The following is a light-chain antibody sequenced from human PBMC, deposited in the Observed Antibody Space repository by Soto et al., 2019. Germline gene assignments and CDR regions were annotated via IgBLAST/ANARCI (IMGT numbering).Light chain of an antibody. J-gene: IGKJ4*01. CDR3: QQYGSPLT. CDR2: GAS. CDR1: QSVSSSY. Sequence: EIVLTQSPGTLSLSPGERATLSCRASQSVSSSYLAWYQQKPGQAPRLLIYGASSRATGIPDRFSGSASGTDFTLTISRLEPAAFAVYYCQQYGSPLTFGGGTKVDIK. V-gene: IGKV3-20*01.